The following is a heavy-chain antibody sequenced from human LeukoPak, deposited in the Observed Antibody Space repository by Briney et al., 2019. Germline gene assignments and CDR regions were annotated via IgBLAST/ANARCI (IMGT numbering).Heavy chain of an antibody. CDR1: GFTFSDYY. Sequence: PGGSLRLSCAASGFTFSDYYMSWIRQAPGKGLEWVSYISSSGSTIYYADSVKGRFTISRDNAKNSLYLQMNSLRAEDTAVYYCARSETMITFGGVIADSFDYWGQGTLVTVSS. V-gene: IGHV3-11*01. D-gene: IGHD3-16*02. CDR2: ISSSGSTI. J-gene: IGHJ4*02. CDR3: ARSETMITFGGVIADSFDY.